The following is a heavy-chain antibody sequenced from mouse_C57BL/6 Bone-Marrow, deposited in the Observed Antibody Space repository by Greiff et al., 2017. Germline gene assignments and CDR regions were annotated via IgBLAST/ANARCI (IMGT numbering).Heavy chain of an antibody. CDR3: ARNYGYFEV. V-gene: IGHV1-55*01. CDR2: IYPGSGST. J-gene: IGHJ1*03. Sequence: QVQLQQPGAELVKPGASVKLSCKASGYTFTSYWITWVKQRPGQGLEWIGDIYPGSGSTNYNEKFKSNATLTVDTSSSTAYMQLSSLTSEDSAVXYCARNYGYFEVWGTGTTVTVSS. CDR1: GYTFTSYW.